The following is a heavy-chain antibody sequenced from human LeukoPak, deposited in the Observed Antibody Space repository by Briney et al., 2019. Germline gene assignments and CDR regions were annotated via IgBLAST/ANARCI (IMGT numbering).Heavy chain of an antibody. V-gene: IGHV1-69*04. CDR3: ALSLVDSSGWFDY. CDR2: IIPILGIA. D-gene: IGHD6-19*01. J-gene: IGHJ4*02. Sequence: SVKVSCKASGGTFSSYAISWVRQATGQGLEWMGRIIPILGIANYAQKFQGRVTITADKSTSTAYMELSSLRSEDTAVYYCALSLVDSSGWFDYWGQGTLVTVSS. CDR1: GGTFSSYA.